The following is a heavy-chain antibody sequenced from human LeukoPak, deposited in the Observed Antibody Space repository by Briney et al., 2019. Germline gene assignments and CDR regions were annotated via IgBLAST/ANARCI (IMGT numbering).Heavy chain of an antibody. CDR1: GYTFTSYY. D-gene: IGHD3-3*01. CDR2: INPSGGST. V-gene: IGHV1-46*01. Sequence: ASVKVSCKASGYTFTSYYMHWVRQAPGQGLEWMGIINPSGGSTSYAQKFQGRATMTRDTSTSTVYMELSSLRSEDTAVYYCARDLDFWSGYPKNWFDPWGQGTLVTVSS. J-gene: IGHJ5*02. CDR3: ARDLDFWSGYPKNWFDP.